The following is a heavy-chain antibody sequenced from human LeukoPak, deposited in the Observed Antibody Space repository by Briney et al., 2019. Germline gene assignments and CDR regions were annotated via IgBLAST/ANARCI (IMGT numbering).Heavy chain of an antibody. CDR2: IYYSGST. Sequence: SETLSLTCTVSGGSISSSSYYWGWIRQPPGKGLEWIGSIYYSGSTYYNPSLKSRVTISVDTSKNQFSLKLSSVTAADTAVYYCAGGPPQLLGTYYYYYYMDVWGKGTTVTVSS. CDR3: AGGPPQLLGTYYYYYYMDV. CDR1: GGSISSSSYY. D-gene: IGHD2-2*01. J-gene: IGHJ6*03. V-gene: IGHV4-39*07.